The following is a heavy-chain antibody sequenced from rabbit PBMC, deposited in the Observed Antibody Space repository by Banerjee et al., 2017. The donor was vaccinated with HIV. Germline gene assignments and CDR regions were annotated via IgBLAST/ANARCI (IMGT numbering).Heavy chain of an antibody. CDR2: IYTGSSGST. CDR3: ARDRRYGTYDGYGTFTL. D-gene: IGHD3-1*01. J-gene: IGHJ4*01. Sequence: QEQLEESGGDLVKPEGSLTLTCTASGFSFSSSYWICWVRQAPGKGLEWIACIYTGSSGSTYYASWAKGRFTISKTSSTTLTLQMTSLTAADTATYFCARDRRYGTYDGYGTFTLWGPGTL. V-gene: IGHV1S45*01. CDR1: GFSFSSSYW.